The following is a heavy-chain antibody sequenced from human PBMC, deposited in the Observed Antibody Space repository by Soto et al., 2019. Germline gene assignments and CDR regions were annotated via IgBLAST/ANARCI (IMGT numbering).Heavy chain of an antibody. Sequence: QVQLVQSGAEVKKPGSPVKVSCKASGGTFGIYAITWVRQAPGQGLEWMGGIIAFSDIVNYTQKLQGRVTITADXSXNXXYTDLSSLRSEDTAIYYCARSLYSSSWYHSGNSYYYYGMDVWGQGTTVTVSS. CDR1: GGTFGIYA. D-gene: IGHD6-13*01. CDR3: ARSLYSSSWYHSGNSYYYYGMDV. J-gene: IGHJ6*02. CDR2: IIAFSDIV. V-gene: IGHV1-69*12.